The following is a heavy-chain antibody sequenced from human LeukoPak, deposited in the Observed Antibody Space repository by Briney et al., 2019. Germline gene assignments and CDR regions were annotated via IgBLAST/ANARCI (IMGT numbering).Heavy chain of an antibody. D-gene: IGHD6-19*01. Sequence: PGGSLRLSCAASGFTFDDYAMHWVRQAPGKGLEWVSGISWNSGSIGYADSVKGRFTISRDNPKNSLYLQMNSLRAEDTALYYCASIRARSGSYSGFDYWGQGTLVTVSS. CDR3: ASIRARSGSYSGFDY. J-gene: IGHJ4*02. CDR2: ISWNSGSI. CDR1: GFTFDDYA. V-gene: IGHV3-9*01.